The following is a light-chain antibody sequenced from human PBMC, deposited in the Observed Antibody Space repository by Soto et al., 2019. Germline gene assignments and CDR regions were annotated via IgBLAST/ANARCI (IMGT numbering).Light chain of an antibody. CDR1: SSNIGSNI. CDR2: SNN. Sequence: QSVLTQTPSASGAPGQRVTISCSGSSSNIGSNIVTWYQHLPGTAPKLLIYSNNQRPSGVPDRFSGSKSGTSASLAISGLQSEDEADYYCAAWDDSLNGLVFGGGTKVTVL. CDR3: AAWDDSLNGLV. V-gene: IGLV1-44*01. J-gene: IGLJ2*01.